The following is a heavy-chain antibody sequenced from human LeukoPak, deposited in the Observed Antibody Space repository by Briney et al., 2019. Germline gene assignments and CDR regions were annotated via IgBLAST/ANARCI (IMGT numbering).Heavy chain of an antibody. D-gene: IGHD2-15*01. CDR1: GFTFSSYG. V-gene: IGHV3-30*19. Sequence: GRSLRLSCAASGFTFSSYGMHWVRQAPGEGLEWVAVISYDGSNKYYADSVKGRFTISRDNSKNTLYLQMNSLRAEDTAVYYCARLYPLHSYCSGGSCYSSFDYWGQGTLVTVSS. CDR3: ARLYPLHSYCSGGSCYSSFDY. CDR2: ISYDGSNK. J-gene: IGHJ4*02.